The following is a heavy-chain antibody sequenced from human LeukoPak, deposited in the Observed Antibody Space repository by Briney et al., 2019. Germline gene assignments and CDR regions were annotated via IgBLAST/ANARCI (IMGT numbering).Heavy chain of an antibody. CDR1: GLTFSDYY. V-gene: IGHV3-11*01. Sequence: GGSLRLSCAASGLTFSDYYMSWIRQAPGKGLEWVSYISSSRSTIYYADSVKGRFTISRDNAKNSLYLQMNSLRAEGTAVYYCARARFGDGPQYWGQGTLVTVSS. CDR2: ISSSRSTI. CDR3: ARARFGDGPQY. D-gene: IGHD3-10*01. J-gene: IGHJ4*02.